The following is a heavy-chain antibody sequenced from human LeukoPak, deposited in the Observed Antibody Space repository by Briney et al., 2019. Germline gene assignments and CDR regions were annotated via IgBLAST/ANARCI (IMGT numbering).Heavy chain of an antibody. CDR2: TYYRSKWYN. CDR1: GDSVSSNSAA. Sequence: SQTLSLTCAISGDSVSSNSAARNWIRQSPSRGLEWLGRTYYRSKWYNYYAVSVKSRITINPDKSKNQFSLQLNSLSPEDTAVYYCARDHGIAVAALDYWGQGTLVTVSS. V-gene: IGHV6-1*01. J-gene: IGHJ4*02. CDR3: ARDHGIAVAALDY. D-gene: IGHD6-19*01.